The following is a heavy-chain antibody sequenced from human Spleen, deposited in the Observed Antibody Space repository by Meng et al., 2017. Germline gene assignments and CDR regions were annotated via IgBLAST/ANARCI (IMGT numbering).Heavy chain of an antibody. Sequence: GESLKISCAASGFTFDDYGMSWVRQAPGKGLDWISYISGSGTTIYYADSVKGRFTISRDNAKNLLYLRMNSLRDEDTAVYYCARDPLGYSSAWESPRTYGMDVWGQGTTVTVSS. D-gene: IGHD6-19*01. CDR3: ARDPLGYSSAWESPRTYGMDV. V-gene: IGHV3-48*03. J-gene: IGHJ6*02. CDR2: ISGSGTTI. CDR1: GFTFDDYG.